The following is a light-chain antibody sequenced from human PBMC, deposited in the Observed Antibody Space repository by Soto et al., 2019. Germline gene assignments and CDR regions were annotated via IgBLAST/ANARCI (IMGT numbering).Light chain of an antibody. J-gene: IGKJ1*01. CDR1: QSVSSSY. Sequence: ETVMTQSAATLSGSPGERATLSCGASQSVSSSYLAWYQQNPGQAPRLLIYRASSRATGIPDRFSGSGYATDFNLTISRLETEDFAVYYCQQYGSSPWTFGQGTKVDIK. CDR3: QQYGSSPWT. CDR2: RAS. V-gene: IGKV3-20*01.